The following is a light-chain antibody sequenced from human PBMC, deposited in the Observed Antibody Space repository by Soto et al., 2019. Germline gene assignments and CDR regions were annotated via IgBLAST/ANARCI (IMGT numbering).Light chain of an antibody. CDR3: QQYNNWPPWA. CDR1: QSVSSN. J-gene: IGKJ1*01. CDR2: GAS. Sequence: EIVMMQSPATLSVSPGERATLSCRASQSVSSNLAWYQQKPGQAPRLLIYGASTRATGIPARFSGSGSGTEFTLTIRSLQSEDFAVYYFQQYNNWPPWACGRGTKVEIK. V-gene: IGKV3-15*01.